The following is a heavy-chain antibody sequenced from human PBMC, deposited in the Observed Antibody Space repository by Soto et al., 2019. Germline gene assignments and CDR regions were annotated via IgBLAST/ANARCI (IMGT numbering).Heavy chain of an antibody. J-gene: IGHJ4*02. CDR3: ARVRGNYYDSSGYYSGEYYFDY. CDR2: IYYSGST. Sequence: QVQLQESGPGLVKPSETLSLTCTVSGGSISSYYWSWIRQPPGKGLEWIGYIYYSGSTNYNPSLTSRVTISVDPSKNQFSLKLSSVTAADTAVYYCARVRGNYYDSSGYYSGEYYFDYWGQGTLVTVSS. V-gene: IGHV4-59*01. CDR1: GGSISSYY. D-gene: IGHD3-22*01.